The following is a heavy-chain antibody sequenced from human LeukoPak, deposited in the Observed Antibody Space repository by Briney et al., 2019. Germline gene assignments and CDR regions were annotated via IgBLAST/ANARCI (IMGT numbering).Heavy chain of an antibody. D-gene: IGHD3-9*01. J-gene: IGHJ4*02. Sequence: ASVKVSCKASGYTFTSYYMHWVRQAPGQGLEWMGIINPSGGSTSYAQKFQGRVTMTRDMSTSTVYMELSSLRSEDTAVYYCARAPDYDILTGYYHYFDYWGQGTLVTVSS. CDR3: ARAPDYDILTGYYHYFDY. CDR1: GYTFTSYY. V-gene: IGHV1-46*01. CDR2: INPSGGST.